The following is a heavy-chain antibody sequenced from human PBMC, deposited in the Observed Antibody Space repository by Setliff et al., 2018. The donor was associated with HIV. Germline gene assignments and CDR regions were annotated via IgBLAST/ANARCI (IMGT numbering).Heavy chain of an antibody. J-gene: IGHJ4*02. CDR1: GDSISTDY. Sequence: SETLSLTCTVSGDSISTDYWTWIRQPPGKGLEWIGYIYNSASTSYNPSLKSRVTISVDTSKNQFSLKLSSVTAADTAVYYCARHSLSDYWGQGTLVTVSS. V-gene: IGHV4-59*08. CDR3: ARHSLSDY. CDR2: IYNSAST.